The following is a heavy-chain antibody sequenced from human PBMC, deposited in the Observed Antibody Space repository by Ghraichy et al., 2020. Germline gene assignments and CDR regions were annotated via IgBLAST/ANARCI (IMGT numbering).Heavy chain of an antibody. Sequence: LSLTCAASGFTFSSYWMTWVRQAPGKGLEWVANIKQDGSQKYYVDSVKGRFTISRDNAKNSLYLQMNSLRGEDTAVYYCARGWVVDYWGQGTLVTVPS. CDR2: IKQDGSQK. D-gene: IGHD1-26*01. CDR3: ARGWVVDY. V-gene: IGHV3-7*01. CDR1: GFTFSSYW. J-gene: IGHJ4*02.